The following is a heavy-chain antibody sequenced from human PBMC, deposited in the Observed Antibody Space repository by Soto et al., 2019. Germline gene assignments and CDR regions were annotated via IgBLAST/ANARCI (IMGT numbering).Heavy chain of an antibody. CDR2: IIPIFGTA. D-gene: IGHD6-13*01. J-gene: IGHJ6*02. Sequence: SVKVSCKASGGTFSSYAISWVRQAPGQGLEWMGGIIPIFGTANYAQKFQGRVTITADKSTSTAYMELSSLRSEDTAVYYCARDDPHIAATRPYAYYYYGMDVWGQGTTVTVSS. V-gene: IGHV1-69*06. CDR1: GGTFSSYA. CDR3: ARDDPHIAATRPYAYYYYGMDV.